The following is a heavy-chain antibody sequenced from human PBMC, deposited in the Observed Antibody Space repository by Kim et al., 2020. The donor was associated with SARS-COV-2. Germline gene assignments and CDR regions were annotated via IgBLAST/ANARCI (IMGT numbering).Heavy chain of an antibody. CDR2: ISGSGGST. V-gene: IGHV3-23*01. J-gene: IGHJ3*02. CDR3: AKSSRGYCSSTSCSAPDI. D-gene: IGHD2-2*01. Sequence: GGSLRLSCAASGFTFSSYAMSWVRQAPGKGLEWVSAISGSGGSTYYADSVKGRFTISRDNSKNTLYLQMNSLRAEDTAVYYCAKSSRGYCSSTSCSAPDIWGQGTMVTVSS. CDR1: GFTFSSYA.